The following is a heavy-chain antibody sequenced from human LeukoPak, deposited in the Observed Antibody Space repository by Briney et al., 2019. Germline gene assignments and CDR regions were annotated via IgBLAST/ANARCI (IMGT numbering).Heavy chain of an antibody. CDR1: GGSISSGDYY. D-gene: IGHD5-24*01. CDR2: IYYSGST. J-gene: IGHJ6*02. Sequence: SETLSLTCTVSGGSISSGDYYWSWIRQPPGKGLEWIGYIYYSGSTYYNPSLKSRVTISVDTPKNQFSLKLSSVTAADTAVYYCARDADDGMDVWGQGTTVTVSS. CDR3: ARDADDGMDV. V-gene: IGHV4-30-4*01.